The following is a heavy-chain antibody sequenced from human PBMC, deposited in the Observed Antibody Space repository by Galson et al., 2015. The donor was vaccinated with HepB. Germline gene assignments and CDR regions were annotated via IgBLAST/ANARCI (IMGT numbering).Heavy chain of an antibody. V-gene: IGHV4-39*02. CDR2: IYYSGST. CDR3: AREVPFSLSSEVPTGGVLDY. J-gene: IGHJ4*02. Sequence: SETLSLTCTVSGGSISSSSYYWGWIRQPPGKGLEWIRSIYYSGSTYYNPSLKSRVTISVDTSTNYFSLKLTSVTATDTAVYYCAREVPFSLSSEVPTGGVLDYWGQGTLVTVSS. D-gene: IGHD2-8*02. CDR1: GGSISSSSYY.